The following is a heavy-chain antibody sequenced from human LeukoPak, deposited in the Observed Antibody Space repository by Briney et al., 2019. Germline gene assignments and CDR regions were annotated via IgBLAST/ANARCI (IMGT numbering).Heavy chain of an antibody. CDR1: GFTFSSYA. CDR3: ASLPYGSGSYYAPGNFDY. Sequence: PGGSLRLSCAASGFTFSSYAMSWVRQAPGKGLEWVSAISGSGGSTYYADSVKGRFTISRDNSKNTLYLQMNSLRAEDTAVYYCASLPYGSGSYYAPGNFDYWGQGTLVTVSS. CDR2: ISGSGGST. J-gene: IGHJ4*02. V-gene: IGHV3-23*01. D-gene: IGHD3-10*01.